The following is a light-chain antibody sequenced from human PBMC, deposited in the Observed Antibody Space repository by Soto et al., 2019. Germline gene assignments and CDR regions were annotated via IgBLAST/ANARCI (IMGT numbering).Light chain of an antibody. J-gene: IGLJ2*01. CDR2: SNN. V-gene: IGLV1-44*01. Sequence: QSVLTQPPSASGTPGQRVTISCSGSSSNIGRNTVNWYQQLPGTAPNVLIYSNNQRPSGVPDRLSGSKSGTSASLAISGLQSEDEADYYCAAWDDSLNAVVFGGGTKLTVL. CDR3: AAWDDSLNAVV. CDR1: SSNIGRNT.